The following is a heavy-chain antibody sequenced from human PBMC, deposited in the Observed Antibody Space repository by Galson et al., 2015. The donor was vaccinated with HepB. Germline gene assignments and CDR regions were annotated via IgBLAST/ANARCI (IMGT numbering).Heavy chain of an antibody. D-gene: IGHD3-10*01. V-gene: IGHV1-24*01. CDR1: GYTLTELS. J-gene: IGHJ4*02. Sequence: SVKVSCKVSGYTLTELSMHWVRQAPGKGLEWMGGFDPEDGETIYAQKFQGRVTMTEDTSTGTAYMELSSLRYEDTAVYYCATVTYYYGSGGDYYFDYWGQGTLVTVAS. CDR3: ATVTYYYGSGGDYYFDY. CDR2: FDPEDGET.